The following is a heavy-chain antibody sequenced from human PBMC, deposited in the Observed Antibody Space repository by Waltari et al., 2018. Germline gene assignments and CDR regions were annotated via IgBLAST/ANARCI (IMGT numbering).Heavy chain of an antibody. D-gene: IGHD3-3*01. V-gene: IGHV3-53*02. CDR3: ARAGLSASGVVLDDAFDI. CDR1: GFTVSSNY. Sequence: EVQLVETGGGLIQPGGSLRLSCAASGFTVSSNYMSWVRQAPGKGLEWVSVIYSGGSTYYADSVKGRFTISRDNAKNSVFLQMNSLRAEDTAMYYCARAGLSASGVVLDDAFDIWGQGTMVIVSS. J-gene: IGHJ3*02. CDR2: IYSGGST.